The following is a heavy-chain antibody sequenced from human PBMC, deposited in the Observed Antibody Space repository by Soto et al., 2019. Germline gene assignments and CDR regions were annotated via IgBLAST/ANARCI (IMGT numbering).Heavy chain of an antibody. Sequence: EVQLVESGGGLVKPGGSLRLSCAASGFTFSNAWMSWVRQAPGKGLEWVGRIKSKTDGGTTDYAAPVKGRFTISRDDSKNTLYLQMNSLKTEDTAVYYCITHLLGWSNGYFDLWGRGTLVTVSS. V-gene: IGHV3-15*01. CDR2: IKSKTDGGTT. CDR3: ITHLLGWSNGYFDL. CDR1: GFTFSNAW. D-gene: IGHD3-3*01. J-gene: IGHJ2*01.